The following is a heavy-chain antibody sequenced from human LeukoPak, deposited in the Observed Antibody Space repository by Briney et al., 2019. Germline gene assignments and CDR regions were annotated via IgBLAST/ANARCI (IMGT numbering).Heavy chain of an antibody. CDR1: GYTFTSHA. J-gene: IGHJ4*02. V-gene: IGHV1-3*02. Sequence: GASVKVSCKASGYTFTSHAMHWVRQAPGQRLEWMGWSNAGNGNTKYSQEFQGRVTITRDTSASTAYMELSSLRSEDMAVYYCARAYNYYDSSGYYLGYYFDYWGQGTLVTVSS. CDR3: ARAYNYYDSSGYYLGYYFDY. CDR2: SNAGNGNT. D-gene: IGHD3-22*01.